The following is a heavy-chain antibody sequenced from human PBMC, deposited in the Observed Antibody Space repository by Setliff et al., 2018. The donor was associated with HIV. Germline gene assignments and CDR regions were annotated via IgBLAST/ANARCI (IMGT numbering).Heavy chain of an antibody. CDR2: INPNSGGT. D-gene: IGHD3-3*01. CDR1: GYTFTGYY. CDR3: ARDQGDNFWSGYCLDY. Sequence: ASVKVSCKASGYTFTGYYMHWVRQAPGQGLEWMGWINPNSGGTNYAQKFQGWVTMTRDTSVSTAYMELSRLGSEDTAVYYCARDQGDNFWSGYCLDYWGQGTLVTVSS. J-gene: IGHJ4*02. V-gene: IGHV1-2*04.